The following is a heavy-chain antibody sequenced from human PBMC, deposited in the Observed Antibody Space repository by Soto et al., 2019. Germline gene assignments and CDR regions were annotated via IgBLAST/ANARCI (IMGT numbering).Heavy chain of an antibody. D-gene: IGHD4-17*01. Sequence: SVKVSCKASGCTFSSYAISWVRQAPGQGLEWMGGIIPIFGTANYAQKFQGRVTITADESTSTAYMELSSLRSEDTAVYYCATQSYGDYVMIKCWGQGTMVIVSS. CDR1: GCTFSSYA. CDR2: IIPIFGTA. J-gene: IGHJ3*01. V-gene: IGHV1-69*13. CDR3: ATQSYGDYVMIKC.